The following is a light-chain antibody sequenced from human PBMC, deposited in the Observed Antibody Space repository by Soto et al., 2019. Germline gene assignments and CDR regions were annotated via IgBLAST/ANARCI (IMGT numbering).Light chain of an antibody. Sequence: SALTQPASVSGSPGQSITISCTGTSSDVGEYKYVSWYQQHPGKAPKLMIYEVSNRPSGISNRFSGSKSGNTASLTISGLQAEDEADYYCTSYTSDNTHVFGTGTKLTVL. V-gene: IGLV2-14*01. CDR3: TSYTSDNTHV. J-gene: IGLJ1*01. CDR1: SSDVGEYKY. CDR2: EVS.